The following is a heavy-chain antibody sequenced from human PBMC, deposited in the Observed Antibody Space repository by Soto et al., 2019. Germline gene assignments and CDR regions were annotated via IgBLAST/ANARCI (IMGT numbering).Heavy chain of an antibody. CDR2: MNPNSGNT. V-gene: IGHV1-8*01. D-gene: IGHD6-13*01. CDR1: GYTFTSYD. CDR3: ARERSAAGTGWFDP. Sequence: QVQLVQSGAEVKKPGASVKVSCKASGYTFTSYDINWVRQATGQGLEWMGWMNPNSGNTGYAQKFQGKVTMTRNTSISTAYMELSSLRSEDTAVYYCARERSAAGTGWFDPWGQGTLVTVSS. J-gene: IGHJ5*02.